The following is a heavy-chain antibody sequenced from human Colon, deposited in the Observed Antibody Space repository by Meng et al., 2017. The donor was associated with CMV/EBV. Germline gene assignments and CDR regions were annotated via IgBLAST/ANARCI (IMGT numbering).Heavy chain of an antibody. Sequence: GQLVESGGGLVHPGGSLSLSCAASGFTFSRFWMHWGRHAPGKGLVWVSRTNEDGTITNYADSVKGRFTISRDNAENTLYLQMNSLRAEDTAVYYCARDLSGASDFWGQGTLVTVSS. CDR2: TNEDGTIT. CDR3: ARDLSGASDF. J-gene: IGHJ4*02. CDR1: GFTFSRFW. V-gene: IGHV3-74*01. D-gene: IGHD7-27*01.